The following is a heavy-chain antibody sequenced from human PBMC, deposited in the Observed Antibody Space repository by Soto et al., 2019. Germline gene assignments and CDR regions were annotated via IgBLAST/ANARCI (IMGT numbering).Heavy chain of an antibody. CDR2: ISGTGNST. J-gene: IGHJ4*02. CDR1: GFTFSSYA. D-gene: IGHD3-22*01. V-gene: IGHV3-23*01. CDR3: AKDRDSSGYYYRNY. Sequence: EVQLLESGGGLVQPGGSLRLSCAASGFTFSSYAMSWVRQAPGKGLEWVSAISGTGNSTYYADSVKGRFTISRDNSKNTLYLQINSLRAEDKAVYYCAKDRDSSGYYYRNYWGQGTLVTVSS.